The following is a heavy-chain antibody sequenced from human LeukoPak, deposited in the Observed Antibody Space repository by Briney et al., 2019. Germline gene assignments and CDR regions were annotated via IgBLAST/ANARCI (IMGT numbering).Heavy chain of an antibody. CDR1: GGSVSSGSYY. CDR3: ARPRGSSNAEYFQH. D-gene: IGHD6-6*01. J-gene: IGHJ1*01. CDR2: IYYSGST. Sequence: SETLSLTCTVSGGSVSSGSYYWSWIRQPPGKGLEWIGYIYYSGSTNYNPSLKSRVTISVDTSKNQFSLKLSSVTAADTAVYYCARPRGSSNAEYFQHWGQGTLVTVSS. V-gene: IGHV4-61*01.